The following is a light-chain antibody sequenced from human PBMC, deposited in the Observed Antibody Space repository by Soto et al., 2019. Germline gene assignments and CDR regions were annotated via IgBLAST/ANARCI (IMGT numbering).Light chain of an antibody. J-gene: IGKJ4*01. CDR3: QQYGDSPLT. CDR1: QTVSGNY. CDR2: GAS. Sequence: NVLTQSPGTLSLYPGERATLSCRASQTVSGNYVAWYQQKPGQTPRLLTYGASSRATGIPDRFSGSGSGTDFTLTISRLEPEDFAVYHCQQYGDSPLTFGGGTKVDIK. V-gene: IGKV3-20*01.